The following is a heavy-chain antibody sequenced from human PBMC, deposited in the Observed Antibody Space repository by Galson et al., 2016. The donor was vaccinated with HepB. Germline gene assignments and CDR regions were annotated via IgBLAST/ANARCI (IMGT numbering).Heavy chain of an antibody. CDR2: ISSGSSTT. Sequence: SLRLSCAASGFSFSSYSMNWVRQAPGKGLEWVSYISSGSSTTLYTESVKGRFAISRDNSKSTLYLQMNSLRAEDTAVYYCARSPDYYEKGSYYYGSNFYYWGQGILVTVSS. CDR1: GFSFSSYS. CDR3: ARSPDYYEKGSYYYGSNFYY. J-gene: IGHJ4*02. V-gene: IGHV3-48*01. D-gene: IGHD3-16*01.